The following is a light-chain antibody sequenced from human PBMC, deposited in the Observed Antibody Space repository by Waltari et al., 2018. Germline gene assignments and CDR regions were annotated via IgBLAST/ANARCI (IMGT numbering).Light chain of an antibody. V-gene: IGLV1-51*01. CDR1: SSNIGNNY. CDR3: GTWDSSLSGAV. Sequence: QSVLTQPPSVSAAPGQRVTISCSGGSSNIGNNYVSWYRQFPGTAPKLLIYDNSERPSGGPGRFSGSKSGTSATLDITGLQAGDEADYYCGTWDSSLSGAVFGGGTHLTVL. CDR2: DNS. J-gene: IGLJ7*01.